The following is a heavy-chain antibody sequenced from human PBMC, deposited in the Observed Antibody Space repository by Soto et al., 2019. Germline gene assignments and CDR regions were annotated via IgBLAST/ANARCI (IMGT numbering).Heavy chain of an antibody. D-gene: IGHD1-26*01. V-gene: IGHV4-38-2*02. Sequence: PSETLSLNCAVSGFSISRDYYWGWIRQPPGRGLEWIGNVHHTGATDYTPSLRTRVTISLDTSKNQFSLKLTSVTAADTAVYYCARDRSGGSYTYWGQGILVTVSS. CDR3: ARDRSGGSYTY. CDR1: GFSISRDYY. J-gene: IGHJ4*02. CDR2: VHHTGAT.